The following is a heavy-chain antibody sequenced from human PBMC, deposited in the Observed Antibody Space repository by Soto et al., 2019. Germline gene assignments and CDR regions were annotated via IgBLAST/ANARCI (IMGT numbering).Heavy chain of an antibody. V-gene: IGHV1-3*01. D-gene: IGHD6-13*01. CDR2: INAGNGNT. Sequence: QVQLVQSGAEVKKPGASVKVSCKASGYTFTSYAMHWVRQAPGQRLEWMGWINAGNGNTKYSQKFQGRVTITRETSAITAYMELSSLRSEDTAVYYCARNTTPGIAAAGASGIYFDYWGQGTLVTVSS. J-gene: IGHJ4*02. CDR3: ARNTTPGIAAAGASGIYFDY. CDR1: GYTFTSYA.